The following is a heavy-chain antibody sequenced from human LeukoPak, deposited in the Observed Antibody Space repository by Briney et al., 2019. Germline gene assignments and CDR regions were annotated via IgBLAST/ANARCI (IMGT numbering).Heavy chain of an antibody. J-gene: IGHJ4*02. CDR3: ARSLNGHYFDY. D-gene: IGHD2-8*01. V-gene: IGHV4-59*11. CDR2: IYSSGST. CDR1: GGSISGHY. Sequence: SETLSLTCTVSGGSISGHYWSWIRQSPGKGLEWIGYIYSSGSTKFNPSLESRVAMSVDTSKNQFSLRVTSVTAADTAMYYCARSLNGHYFDYWGQGTLVTVSS.